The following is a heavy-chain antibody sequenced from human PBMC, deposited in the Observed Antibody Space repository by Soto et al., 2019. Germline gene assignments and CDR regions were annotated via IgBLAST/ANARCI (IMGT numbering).Heavy chain of an antibody. J-gene: IGHJ6*02. V-gene: IGHV1-69*01. D-gene: IGHD6-19*01. Sequence: QVQLVQSGAEVKKPGSSVKVPCKASGGTFSSYAISWVRQAPGQGLEWMGGIIPIFGTANYAQKFQGRVTITADESTSTAYMELSSLRSEDTAVYYCARWGSGWSYYYYGMDVWGQGTTVTVSS. CDR2: IIPIFGTA. CDR1: GGTFSSYA. CDR3: ARWGSGWSYYYYGMDV.